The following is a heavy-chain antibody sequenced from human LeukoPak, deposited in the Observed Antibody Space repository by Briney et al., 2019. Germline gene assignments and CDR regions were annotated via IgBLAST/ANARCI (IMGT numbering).Heavy chain of an antibody. CDR1: GGSIDITNY. D-gene: IGHD4-11*01. V-gene: IGHV4-4*02. Sequence: PSETLSLTCGVSGGSIDITNYWSWVRQAPGKGLEWIGEIAHDGTTNYNPSLRSRVAMSFDRANNQFSLSLTSVTAADTAVYYCARHGGAYSFDQWGQGTTVTVSS. CDR3: ARHGGAYSFDQ. CDR2: IAHDGTT. J-gene: IGHJ4*02.